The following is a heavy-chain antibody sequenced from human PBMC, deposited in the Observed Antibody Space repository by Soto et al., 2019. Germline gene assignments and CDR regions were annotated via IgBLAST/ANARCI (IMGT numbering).Heavy chain of an antibody. V-gene: IGHV3-66*01. CDR1: GCSDGREH. Sequence: GSPSLSRDAFGCSDGREHLALDRQAPRKGLEWVSVIYSGDNAYYADSVKGRFTISRDSSKNTLNLQMNSPRAEDTAVYYCARDSGRGYCVNTRCYGDGVDVWGQGTTVTVSS. CDR2: IYSGDNA. J-gene: IGHJ6*02. D-gene: IGHD2-2*01. CDR3: ARDSGRGYCVNTRCYGDGVDV.